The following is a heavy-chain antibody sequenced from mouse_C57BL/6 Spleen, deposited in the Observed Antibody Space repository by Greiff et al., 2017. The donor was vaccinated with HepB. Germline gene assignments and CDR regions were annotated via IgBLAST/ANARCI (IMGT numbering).Heavy chain of an antibody. D-gene: IGHD1-1*01. CDR2: IRSKSNNYAS. V-gene: IGHV10-1*01. J-gene: IGHJ2*01. CDR3: VRRAPYGDYFDY. CDR1: GFSFNTYA. Sequence: EVQVVESGGGLVQPKGSLKLSCAASGFSFNTYAMNWVRQAPGKGLEWVARIRSKSNNYASYYADSVKDRFTISRDDSESMLYLQMNNLKTKDTAMYDCVRRAPYGDYFDYWGQGTTLTVSS.